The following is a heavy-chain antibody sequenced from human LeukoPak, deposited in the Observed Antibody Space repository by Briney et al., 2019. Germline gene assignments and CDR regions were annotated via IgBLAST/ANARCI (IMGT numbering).Heavy chain of an antibody. CDR1: GYTFTSYD. CDR3: ARGPPRNYYDSSGRYY. D-gene: IGHD3-22*01. Sequence: ASVKVSCKASGYTFTSYDINWVRQATGQGLEWMGWMNPNSGNTGYAQKFQGRVTMTRNTSISTAHMELSSLRSEDTAVYYCARGPPRNYYDSSGRYYWGQGTLVTVSS. J-gene: IGHJ4*02. V-gene: IGHV1-8*01. CDR2: MNPNSGNT.